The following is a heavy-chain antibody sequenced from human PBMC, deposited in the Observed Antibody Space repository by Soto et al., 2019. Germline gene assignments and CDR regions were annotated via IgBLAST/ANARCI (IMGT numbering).Heavy chain of an antibody. V-gene: IGHV3-23*01. Sequence: EVQLLESGGGLVQPGGSLRLSCAVSGFTFSSHAMSWVRQAPGKGLECVSSINGSGDSTYYADSVKGRFTISRDKSKSTLYLQMNSLRAEDTAVYYCAKDLQFSGWLSAQTFEYWGQGTQVTVSS. J-gene: IGHJ4*02. CDR3: AKDLQFSGWLSAQTFEY. CDR1: GFTFSSHA. D-gene: IGHD6-19*01. CDR2: INGSGDST.